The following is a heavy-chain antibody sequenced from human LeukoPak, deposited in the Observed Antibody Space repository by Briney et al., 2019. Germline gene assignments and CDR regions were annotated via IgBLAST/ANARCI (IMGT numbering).Heavy chain of an antibody. J-gene: IGHJ4*02. CDR3: AKGQNVVVTAIYFDY. Sequence: GRSLRLSCAASGFTFDDYAMHWVRQAPGKGLEWVSGISWNSGSIGYADSVKGRFTTSRDNAKNSLYLQMNSLRAEATALYYCAKGQNVVVTAIYFDYWGQGTLVTVSS. CDR1: GFTFDDYA. V-gene: IGHV3-9*01. D-gene: IGHD2-21*02. CDR2: ISWNSGSI.